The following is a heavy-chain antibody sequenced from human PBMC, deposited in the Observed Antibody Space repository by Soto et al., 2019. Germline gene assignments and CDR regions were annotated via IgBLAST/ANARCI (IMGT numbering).Heavy chain of an antibody. V-gene: IGHV4-59*01. CDR1: GGSINTYY. CDR3: ARGRDSPGWFP. D-gene: IGHD3-10*01. J-gene: IGHJ5*02. Sequence: SETLSLTCTVSGGSINTYYSISIRQPPGEGLEWIGYVYHTGSTIYNPSLKSRVTILVDTSKNQVSLKLGSVTAADTALYYCARGRDSPGWFPWGQGTLVTVSS. CDR2: VYHTGST.